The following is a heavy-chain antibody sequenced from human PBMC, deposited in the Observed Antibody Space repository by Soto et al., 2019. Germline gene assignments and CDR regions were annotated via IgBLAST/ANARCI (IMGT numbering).Heavy chain of an antibody. CDR1: GGTFSSYA. J-gene: IGHJ4*02. CDR2: IIPIFGTA. Sequence: QVQLVQSGAEVKKPGSSVNVSCKASGGTFSSYAISWVRQAHGPGLEGMGGIIPIFGTANYAQKFQGRVTITADESTSTYYMELSCLRSEDTAVYYFARGGVVVTATHFDYWGQGTLVTVSS. D-gene: IGHD2-21*02. CDR3: ARGGVVVTATHFDY. V-gene: IGHV1-69*12.